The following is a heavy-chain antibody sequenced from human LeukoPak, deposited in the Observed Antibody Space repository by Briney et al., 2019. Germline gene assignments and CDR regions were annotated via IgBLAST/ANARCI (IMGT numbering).Heavy chain of an antibody. V-gene: IGHV3-30-3*01. D-gene: IGHD3-16*01. CDR3: ARHIPRGNNFFDS. Sequence: PGGSLRLSCAASGFTFSSYAMHWVRQAPGKGLEWVAVISYDGSNKYYADSVKGRFTISRDNSKNTLYLQMNSLRAEDTAIYYCARHIPRGNNFFDSWGQGTLVTVSS. CDR1: GFTFSSYA. J-gene: IGHJ4*02. CDR2: ISYDGSNK.